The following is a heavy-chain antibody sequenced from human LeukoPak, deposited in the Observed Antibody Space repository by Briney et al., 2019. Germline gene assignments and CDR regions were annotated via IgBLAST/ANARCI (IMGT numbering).Heavy chain of an antibody. D-gene: IGHD6-19*01. CDR3: ARGSSGWSNFDL. CDR2: ISYDGSNK. Sequence: PGGSLRLSCAASGFTFSSYWMSWVRQAPGKGLEWVAVISYDGSNKYYADSVKGRFTISRDNSKNTLYLQMNSLRAEDTAVYYCARGSSGWSNFDLWGRGSLVTVSS. V-gene: IGHV3-30*03. J-gene: IGHJ2*01. CDR1: GFTFSSYW.